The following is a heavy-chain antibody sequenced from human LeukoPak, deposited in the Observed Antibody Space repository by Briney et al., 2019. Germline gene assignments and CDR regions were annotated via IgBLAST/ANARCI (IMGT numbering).Heavy chain of an antibody. V-gene: IGHV1-2*02. CDR3: ARAPGPVPYYFDY. J-gene: IGHJ4*02. Sequence: ASVKVSCKASGYTFTGYYMHWVRQAPGQGLEWMGWINPNSGGTNYAQKFQGRVTMTRDTSISTAYMELSRLRSDDTAVYYCARAPGPVPYYFDYWGQGTLVTVSS. CDR2: INPNSGGT. CDR1: GYTFTGYY.